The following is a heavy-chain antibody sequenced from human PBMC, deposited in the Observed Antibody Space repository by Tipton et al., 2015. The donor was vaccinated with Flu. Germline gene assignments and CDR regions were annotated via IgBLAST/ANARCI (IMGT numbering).Heavy chain of an antibody. Sequence: GLVKPSETLSLTCTVSGGSISSYYWSWIRQPAGKGLEWIGRIYTRGSTNYNPSLKSRVTMSVDTSKNQFSLKLSSVTAADTAVYDCVKSWYSSSWYGDYWGQGTLVTVSP. CDR1: GGSISSYY. V-gene: IGHV4-4*07. J-gene: IGHJ4*02. D-gene: IGHD6-13*01. CDR3: VKSWYSSSWYGDY. CDR2: IYTRGST.